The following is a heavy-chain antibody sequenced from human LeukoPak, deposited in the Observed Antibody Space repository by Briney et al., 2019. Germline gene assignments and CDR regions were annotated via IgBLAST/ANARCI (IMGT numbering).Heavy chain of an antibody. D-gene: IGHD1-1*01. Sequence: SSETLSLTCTVSGGSISSYYWSWIRQPPGKGLEWIGYIYYSGSTNYNPSLKSRVTISVDTSKNQFSLKLSSVTAADTAVYYCAGSFYTTGTARGYNWFDPWGQGTLVTVSS. CDR1: GGSISSYY. J-gene: IGHJ5*02. V-gene: IGHV4-59*01. CDR3: AGSFYTTGTARGYNWFDP. CDR2: IYYSGST.